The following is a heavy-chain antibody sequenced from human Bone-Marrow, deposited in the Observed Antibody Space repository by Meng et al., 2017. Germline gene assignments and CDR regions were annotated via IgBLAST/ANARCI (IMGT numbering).Heavy chain of an antibody. D-gene: IGHD1-26*01. V-gene: IGHV3-15*01. CDR2: IKSKTDSGTT. J-gene: IGHJ6*02. CDR3: TADTVGATGSRYYYGLED. CDR1: GFTFWNAW. Sequence: GGSLRLSCAASGFTFWNAWLSWVRQAPGQGLEWVGRIKSKTDSGTTDYAAPVKGRFTISRNDSKNTLYVQMSSLKTEDTTVYYCTADTVGATGSRYYYGLEDWGQGTMVTVSS.